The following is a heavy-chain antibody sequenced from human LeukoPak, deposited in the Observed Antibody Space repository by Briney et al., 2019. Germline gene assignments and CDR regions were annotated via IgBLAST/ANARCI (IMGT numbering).Heavy chain of an antibody. CDR3: ARDLVHSSSSGLGY. D-gene: IGHD6-6*01. V-gene: IGHV4-59*01. Sequence: PSETLSLTRTVSGGSISSYYWSWIRQPPGKGLEGIGYIYYSGSTNYNPSLKSRVTISVDTSKNQFSLKLSSVTAADTAVYYCARDLVHSSSSGLGYWGQGPLVTVSS. CDR2: IYYSGST. CDR1: GGSISSYY. J-gene: IGHJ4*02.